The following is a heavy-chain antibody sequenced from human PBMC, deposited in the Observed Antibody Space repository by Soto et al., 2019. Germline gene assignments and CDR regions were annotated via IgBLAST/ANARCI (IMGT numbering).Heavy chain of an antibody. CDR1: GGSFSGYY. J-gene: IGHJ4*02. V-gene: IGHV4-34*01. CDR3: AAGGRDGYKTYYFDY. D-gene: IGHD5-12*01. CDR2: INHSGST. Sequence: SETLSLTCAVYGGSFSGYYWSWIRQPPGKGLEWIGEINHSGSTNYNPSLKSRVTISVDTSKNQFSLKLSSVTAADTAVYYCAAGGRDGYKTYYFDYWGQGTLVTVSS.